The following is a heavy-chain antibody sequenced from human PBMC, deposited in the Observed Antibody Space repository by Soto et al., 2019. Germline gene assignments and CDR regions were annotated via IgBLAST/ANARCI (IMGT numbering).Heavy chain of an antibody. D-gene: IGHD6-25*01. Sequence: SVKVSCKASGFTFTSSSVQWVGQARGQRLEWIGWIVVGSGNTNYAQKFQERVTITRDMSTSTAYMELSSLRSEDTAVYYCAARIPATAVNYCGKGSLVTVSS. CDR2: IVVGSGNT. J-gene: IGHJ4*02. CDR3: AARIPATAVNY. CDR1: GFTFTSSS. V-gene: IGHV1-58*01.